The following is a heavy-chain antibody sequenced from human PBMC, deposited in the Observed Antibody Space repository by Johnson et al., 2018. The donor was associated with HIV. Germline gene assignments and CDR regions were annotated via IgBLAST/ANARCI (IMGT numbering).Heavy chain of an antibody. Sequence: VQLVESGGGLVQPGGSLRLSCAASGFTFSNYWMHWVRQAPGKGLVWVSRINSDGSSTSYADSVKGRFTISRDNAKNTLYLQMNSLRAEDTAVYYCARGKKQWLDEDAFDIWGQGTMVTVSS. J-gene: IGHJ3*02. V-gene: IGHV3-74*02. CDR3: ARGKKQWLDEDAFDI. CDR1: GFTFSNYW. D-gene: IGHD6-19*01. CDR2: INSDGSST.